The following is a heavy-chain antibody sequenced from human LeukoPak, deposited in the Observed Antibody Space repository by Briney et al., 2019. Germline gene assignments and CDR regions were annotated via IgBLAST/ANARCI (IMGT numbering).Heavy chain of an antibody. CDR1: GGSFSGYY. J-gene: IGHJ4*02. V-gene: IGHV4-34*01. CDR3: ARVIAAADY. D-gene: IGHD6-13*01. CDR2: INHSGST. Sequence: SETLSLTCAVYGGSFSGYYWSWIRQPPGKGLEWIGEINHSGSTNYNPSLKSRVTILVDTSKNQFSLKLSSVTAADTAVYYCARVIAAADYWGQGTLVTVSS.